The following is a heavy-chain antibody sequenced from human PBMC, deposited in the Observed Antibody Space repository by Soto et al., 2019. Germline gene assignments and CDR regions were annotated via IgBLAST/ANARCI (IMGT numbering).Heavy chain of an antibody. J-gene: IGHJ6*02. CDR3: ARDLIAVAPQGMDV. CDR1: GGTFSSYA. CDR2: IIPIFGTA. D-gene: IGHD6-19*01. Sequence: QVQLVQSGAEVKKPGSSVKVSCKASGGTFSSYAISWVRQAPGQGLEWMGGIIPIFGTANYAQKFQGRVTITADESTSTDYMELSSLRSEDTAVYYCARDLIAVAPQGMDVWGQGPTVTVSS. V-gene: IGHV1-69*01.